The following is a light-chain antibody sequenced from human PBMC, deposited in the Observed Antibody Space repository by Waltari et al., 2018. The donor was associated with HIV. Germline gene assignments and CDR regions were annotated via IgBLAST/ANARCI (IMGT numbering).Light chain of an antibody. J-gene: IGLJ1*01. V-gene: IGLV1-44*01. Sequence: QSVLTQPPSASGTPAQRVTISCSGTSPNIGTNTLTWYQQLPGTAPKLLIYTNNQRPSGVPDRFSGSKSGTSASLAISGLQSEDEADYYCAAWDDSLNGNVFGPGTKVTVL. CDR3: AAWDDSLNGNV. CDR2: TNN. CDR1: SPNIGTNT.